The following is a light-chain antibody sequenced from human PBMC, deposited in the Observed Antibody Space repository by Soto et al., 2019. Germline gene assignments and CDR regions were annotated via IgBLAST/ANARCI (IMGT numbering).Light chain of an antibody. CDR2: GNN. J-gene: IGLJ3*02. CDR3: AAWDDSLNGV. Sequence: QSVLTQPPSVSGTPGQRVTISCSGSSSNIENNYVYWYQQFPGTAPRLLIYGNNRRPSGVPDRFAGSKSGTSASLAISGLRSEDEADYYCAAWDDSLNGVFGGGTQLTVL. V-gene: IGLV1-47*02. CDR1: SSNIENNY.